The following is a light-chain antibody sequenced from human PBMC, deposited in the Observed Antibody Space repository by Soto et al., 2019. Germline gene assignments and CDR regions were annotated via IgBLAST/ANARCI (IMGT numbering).Light chain of an antibody. CDR2: GAS. V-gene: IGKV3-15*01. Sequence: EIVMTQSPATLSVSPGGRATLSCRARQSVGTNLAWYQQKPGQAPRLLIHGASTRATGVPTRFSGSGSGTEFTLIISSLQSEDFAIYYCQQYYNWPPYTFGQGTQLEIK. CDR1: QSVGTN. CDR3: QQYYNWPPYT. J-gene: IGKJ2*01.